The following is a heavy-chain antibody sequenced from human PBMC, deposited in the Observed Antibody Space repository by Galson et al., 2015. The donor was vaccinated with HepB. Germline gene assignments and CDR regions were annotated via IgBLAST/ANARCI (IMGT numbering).Heavy chain of an antibody. CDR3: ARVKLYYDFWSGYSPGYYGMDV. D-gene: IGHD3-3*01. Sequence: SLRLSCAASGFTFSGYAMHWVRQAPGKGLEWVAVISYDGSNKYYADSVKGRFTISRDNSKSTLYLQMNSLRAEDTAVYYCARVKLYYDFWSGYSPGYYGMDVWGQGTTVTVSS. J-gene: IGHJ6*02. CDR1: GFTFSGYA. CDR2: ISYDGSNK. V-gene: IGHV3-30-3*01.